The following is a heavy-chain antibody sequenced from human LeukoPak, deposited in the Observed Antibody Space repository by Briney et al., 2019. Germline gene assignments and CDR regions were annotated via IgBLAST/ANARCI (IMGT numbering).Heavy chain of an antibody. V-gene: IGHV3-33*01. J-gene: IGHJ5*02. CDR2: IWYDGSNK. CDR3: ARQEARNWFDP. CDR1: GFTFSLSD. Sequence: GRSLRLSCAASGFTFSLSDMHWVRKAPGKGLEWVAFIWYDGSNKYYADSVKGRFTISRDNSKNTLFLQMNSLKAEDTAVYYCARQEARNWFDPWGQGTLVTVSS.